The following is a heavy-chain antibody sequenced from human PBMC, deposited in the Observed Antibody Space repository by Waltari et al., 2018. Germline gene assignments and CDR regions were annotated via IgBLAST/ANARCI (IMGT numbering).Heavy chain of an antibody. CDR2: INHSGDT. CDR1: GGSFSAYY. J-gene: IGHJ3*01. V-gene: IGHV4-34*01. D-gene: IGHD3-3*01. Sequence: QVQLQQWGPGLLKPSETLYLTCGIFGGSFSAYYWSWIRQSPGKGLEWIGEINHSGDTNYNPSLKSRLTISADTSKNHFSLKLTSVTAADTGVYFCARLWATLRFLEWLTEVDRFDVWGPGTMVTVSS. CDR3: ARLWATLRFLEWLTEVDRFDV.